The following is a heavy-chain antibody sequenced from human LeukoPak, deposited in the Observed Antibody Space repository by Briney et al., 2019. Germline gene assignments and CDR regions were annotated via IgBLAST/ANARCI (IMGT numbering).Heavy chain of an antibody. Sequence: PGGSLRLSCAASGFTFSNYGMHWVRQAPGKGLECVAFIRFDGSNQYYTDSVKGRFTISRDNSKNTFYLQMNSLRAEDTAVYYCARGTGVTGGLHCFDYWGQGTLVTVSS. CDR2: IRFDGSNQ. V-gene: IGHV3-30*02. CDR1: GFTFSNYG. CDR3: ARGTGVTGGLHCFDY. D-gene: IGHD2-21*02. J-gene: IGHJ4*02.